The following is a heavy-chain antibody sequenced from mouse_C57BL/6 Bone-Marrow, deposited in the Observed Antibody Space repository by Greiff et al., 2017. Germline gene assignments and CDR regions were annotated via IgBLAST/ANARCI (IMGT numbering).Heavy chain of an antibody. CDR2: ISSGGSYT. Sequence: EVKLVESGGDLVKPGGSLKLSCAASGFTFSSYGLSWVRQTPDKRLEWVATISSGGSYTYYPDSVKGRFTISRDNAKHTLYLQMSSLKSEDTAMYYCARRSFYGGFAYWGQGTLVTVSA. CDR3: ARRSFYGGFAY. CDR1: GFTFSSYG. D-gene: IGHD1-1*01. J-gene: IGHJ3*01. V-gene: IGHV5-6*02.